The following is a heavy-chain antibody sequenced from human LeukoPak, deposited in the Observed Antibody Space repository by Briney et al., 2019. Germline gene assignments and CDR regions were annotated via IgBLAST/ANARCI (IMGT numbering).Heavy chain of an antibody. D-gene: IGHD1-26*01. Sequence: PSETLSLTCTVSSGSINNYYWNWIRQPPGKGLEWIGYIYYSGSTNYNPSLRSRLTISVHTSNNQFSLKLSSVTAADTAVYYCARGEWDLLFDYWGQGTLVAVSS. V-gene: IGHV4-59*01. CDR1: SGSINNYY. J-gene: IGHJ4*02. CDR3: ARGEWDLLFDY. CDR2: IYYSGST.